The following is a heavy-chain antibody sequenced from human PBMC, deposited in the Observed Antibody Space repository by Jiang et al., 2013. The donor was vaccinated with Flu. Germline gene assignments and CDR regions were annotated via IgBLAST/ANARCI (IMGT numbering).Heavy chain of an antibody. D-gene: IGHD2-15*01. Sequence: AASGFTFSSYAMHWVRQAPGKGLEWVAVISFHGSNKYYRDSVKGRFTISRDSSKNTLYLQMNSLRVEDTAVYYCARDRLGSGVVVVAATGTDYWGQGTLVTVSS. J-gene: IGHJ4*02. CDR3: ARDRLGSGVVVVAATGTDY. CDR1: GFTFSSYA. V-gene: IGHV3-30-3*01. CDR2: ISFHGSNK.